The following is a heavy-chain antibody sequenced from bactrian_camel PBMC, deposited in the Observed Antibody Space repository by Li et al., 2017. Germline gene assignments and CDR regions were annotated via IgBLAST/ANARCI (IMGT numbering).Heavy chain of an antibody. CDR1: GYTSSRVC. V-gene: IGHV3S53*01. CDR3: AAGLRGRGDCYTSGRYDY. CDR2: LESDGSI. J-gene: IGHJ4*01. Sequence: HVQLVESGGGSVQAGGSLRLSCAASGYTSSRVCMGWFRQAPGKEREGVAGLESDGSITYADSVKGRFTISKDSAKNTLYLQMNSLNPEDTAMYYCAAGLRGRGDCYTSGRYDYWGQGTQVTVS. D-gene: IGHD2*01.